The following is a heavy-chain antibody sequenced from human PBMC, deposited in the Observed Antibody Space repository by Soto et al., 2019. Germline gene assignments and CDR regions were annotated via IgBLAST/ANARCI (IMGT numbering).Heavy chain of an antibody. Sequence: AGESLKISCRTSGYKFTSSWIAWVRQMPGKGLEWMGIIFPSDSDTRYSPSFQGQVTISADRSTSTVFLQWASLKASDTAVYFCARKDISGYFNWFDPWGQGTLVTVSS. V-gene: IGHV5-51*01. D-gene: IGHD3-22*01. CDR2: IFPSDSDT. CDR3: ARKDISGYFNWFDP. J-gene: IGHJ5*02. CDR1: GYKFTSSW.